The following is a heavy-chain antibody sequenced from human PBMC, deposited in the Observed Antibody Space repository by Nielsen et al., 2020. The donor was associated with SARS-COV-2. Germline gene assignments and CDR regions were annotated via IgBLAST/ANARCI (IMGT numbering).Heavy chain of an antibody. Sequence: SLKISCAASGFTFDDYAMHWVRQAPGKGLEWVSGISWNSGSIGYADSVKGRFTISRDNAKNSLYLQMNSLRAEDTALYYCAKGDGRRPFFDYWGQGTLVTVSS. CDR2: ISWNSGSI. CDR3: AKGDGRRPFFDY. J-gene: IGHJ4*02. CDR1: GFTFDDYA. V-gene: IGHV3-9*01. D-gene: IGHD3-16*01.